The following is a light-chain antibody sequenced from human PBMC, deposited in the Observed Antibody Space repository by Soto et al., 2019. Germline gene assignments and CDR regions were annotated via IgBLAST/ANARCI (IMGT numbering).Light chain of an antibody. CDR3: QQYNNWAAGT. CDR2: DTS. J-gene: IGKJ1*01. CDR1: QTISTN. Sequence: SPEKVDPRSCRTSQTISTNLAWYQQKTGQAPRLLIYDTSTRATGIPVRFSGSGSGTEFTLTISSLQSACFAVYYCQQYNNWAAGTFGQGTKVAIK. V-gene: IGKV3-15*01.